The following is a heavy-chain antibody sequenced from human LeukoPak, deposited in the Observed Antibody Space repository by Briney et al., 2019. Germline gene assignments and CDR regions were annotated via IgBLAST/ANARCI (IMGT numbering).Heavy chain of an antibody. Sequence: PGGSLRLSCAVSGFTFSSYSMNWVRQAPGKGLEWVANIKQDGSEKYYVDSVKGRFTISRDNAKNSPYLQMNSLRAEDTAVYYCARWTTGYSSGWYFGAFDIWGQGTMVTVSS. CDR2: IKQDGSEK. CDR3: ARWTTGYSSGWYFGAFDI. V-gene: IGHV3-7*01. D-gene: IGHD6-19*01. CDR1: GFTFSSYS. J-gene: IGHJ3*02.